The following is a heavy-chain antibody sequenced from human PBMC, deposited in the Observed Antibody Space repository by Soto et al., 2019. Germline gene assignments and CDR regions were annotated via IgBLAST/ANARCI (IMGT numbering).Heavy chain of an antibody. CDR2: IIPIIGTR. Sequence: ASVKVSCKASGGTFRNHVFNWVRQAPGQGLEWMGGIIPIIGTRNYAQKFQGRVTITADASTSTVYLDVSSLRSQDTAVYYCARDLEFRDGNISHLDYWGQGTLVTVSS. CDR3: ARDLEFRDGNISHLDY. J-gene: IGHJ4*02. V-gene: IGHV1-69*13. D-gene: IGHD3-10*01. CDR1: GGTFRNHV.